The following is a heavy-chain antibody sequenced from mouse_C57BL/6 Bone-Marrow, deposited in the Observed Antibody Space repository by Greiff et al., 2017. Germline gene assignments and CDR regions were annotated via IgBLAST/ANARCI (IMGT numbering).Heavy chain of an antibody. V-gene: IGHV1-39*01. CDR1: GYSFTDYN. D-gene: IGHD2-4*01. CDR3: ARGYDYDYAMDY. Sequence: EVQLQQSGPELVKPGASVTISCKASGYSFTDYNMNWVKQSNGKSLEWIGVINPHYGTNSYNQTLQGKATLTVDQSSSTDYMQLNILTSADSAVYYCARGYDYDYAMDYWGQGTSVTVSS. CDR2: INPHYGTN. J-gene: IGHJ4*01.